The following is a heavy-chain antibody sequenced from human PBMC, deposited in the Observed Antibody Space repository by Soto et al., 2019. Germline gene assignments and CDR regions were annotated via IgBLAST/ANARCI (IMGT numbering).Heavy chain of an antibody. CDR1: GFTFSDFG. V-gene: IGHV3-30*18. J-gene: IGHJ6*02. CDR3: AKAPFRRPYYFYGMDV. CDR2: ISEDAETD. D-gene: IGHD3-10*01. Sequence: QVRLVESGGGVVQPGGSLRLSCVASGFTFSDFGMHWVRQGPGKGLEWLAVISEDAETDFHADSVKGRFTVSRDNFKATLYLQMNSLTTDNSGVYFCAKAPFRRPYYFYGMDVWGQGTTVIVSS.